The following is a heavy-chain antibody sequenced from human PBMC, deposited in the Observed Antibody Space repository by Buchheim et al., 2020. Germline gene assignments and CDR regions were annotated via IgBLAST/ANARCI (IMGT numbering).Heavy chain of an antibody. CDR3: AKRLRFYGMDV. Sequence: QVQLVQSGAEVKKPGASVKVSCKASGYTLTTNDINCVRQAPGQGLEWMGWMNPNSGNTGHAQKFQGRVTMTRNTSISTVYMELSSLRSEDTAVYYCAKRLRFYGMDVWGQGTT. J-gene: IGHJ6*02. V-gene: IGHV1-8*01. CDR2: MNPNSGNT. D-gene: IGHD3-16*01. CDR1: GYTLTTND.